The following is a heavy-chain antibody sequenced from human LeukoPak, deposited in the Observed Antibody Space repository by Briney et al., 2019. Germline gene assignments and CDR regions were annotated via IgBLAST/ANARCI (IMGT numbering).Heavy chain of an antibody. CDR3: ARGHYDEA. CDR1: GFTFSNHG. D-gene: IGHD3-16*01. J-gene: IGHJ1*01. V-gene: IGHV3-21*01. Sequence: GGTLRLSCAASGFTFSNHGMNWVRQAPGKGLEWVSSISSSSSYIYYADSVKGRFTISRDNAKNSLYLQMNSLRAEDTAVYYCARGHYDEAWSRGTLVTVSS. CDR2: ISSSSSYI.